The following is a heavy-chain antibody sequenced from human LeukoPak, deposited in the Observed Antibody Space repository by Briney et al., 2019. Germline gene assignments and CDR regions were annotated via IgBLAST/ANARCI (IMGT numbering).Heavy chain of an antibody. CDR1: GFTFSDHY. J-gene: IGHJ4*02. CDR2: TRNKAKSYTT. Sequence: GGSLRLSCAASGFTFSDHYMDWVRQAPGKGLEWVGRTRNKAKSYTTEYAASVKGRFTISRDGSKSSLYLQMKSLKTEDTAVYYCTRVTTLTDYYYDHWGQGTLVTVSS. CDR3: TRVTTLTDYYYDH. V-gene: IGHV3-72*01. D-gene: IGHD4-17*01.